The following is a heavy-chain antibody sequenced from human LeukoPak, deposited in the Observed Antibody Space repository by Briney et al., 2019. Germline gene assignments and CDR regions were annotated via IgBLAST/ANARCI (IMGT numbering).Heavy chain of an antibody. CDR1: GFTFSSYG. Sequence: GGSLRLSCAASGFTFSSYGMRWVRQAPGKGLEWVAVIWYDGSNKYYADSVKGRFTISRDNSKNTLYLQMNSLRAEDTAVYYCASEARLANYYYDSSGSYGMDVWGQGTTVTVSS. CDR3: ASEARLANYYYDSSGSYGMDV. V-gene: IGHV3-33*01. CDR2: IWYDGSNK. J-gene: IGHJ6*02. D-gene: IGHD3-22*01.